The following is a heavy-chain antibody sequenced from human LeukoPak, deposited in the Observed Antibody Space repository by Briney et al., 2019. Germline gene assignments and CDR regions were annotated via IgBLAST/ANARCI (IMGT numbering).Heavy chain of an antibody. V-gene: IGHV3-23*01. CDR1: GFTFSSYA. Sequence: GGSLRLSCAASGFTFSSYAMSWVRQAPGKGLEWVSAISGSGGSTYYADSVKGRFTISRDNSKNTLCLQMNSLRAEDTAVYYCAKGAVLRYFDWLSNWFDPWGQGTLVTVSS. CDR2: ISGSGGST. J-gene: IGHJ5*02. CDR3: AKGAVLRYFDWLSNWFDP. D-gene: IGHD3-9*01.